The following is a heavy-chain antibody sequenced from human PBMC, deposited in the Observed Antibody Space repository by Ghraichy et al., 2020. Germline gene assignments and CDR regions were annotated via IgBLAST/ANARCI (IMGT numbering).Heavy chain of an antibody. J-gene: IGHJ4*02. CDR2: ISGSGGGT. V-gene: IGHV3-23*01. Sequence: GGSLRLSCTASGFTFSSYVMSWVRQAPGKGLEWVSGISGSGGGTYYADSVKGRFTISRDNSKNTLYLQMNSLRAEDTAVYYCVKDRGAVAEDSDYWGQGTLVTVSS. D-gene: IGHD6-19*01. CDR3: VKDRGAVAEDSDY. CDR1: GFTFSSYV.